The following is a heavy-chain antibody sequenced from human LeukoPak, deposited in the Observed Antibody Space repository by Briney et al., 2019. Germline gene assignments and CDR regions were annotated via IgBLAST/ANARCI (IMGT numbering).Heavy chain of an antibody. V-gene: IGHV3-23*01. CDR3: AKKRGVVPAAMPIDY. CDR2: ISGSGGST. J-gene: IGHJ4*02. CDR1: GFTFSSYA. Sequence: QPGGSLRLSCAASGFTFSSYAMSWVRQAPGKGLEWVSAISGSGGSTYYADSVKGRFTISRDNSKNTLYLRMNSLRAEDTAVYYCAKKRGVVPAAMPIDYWGQGTLVTVSS. D-gene: IGHD2-2*01.